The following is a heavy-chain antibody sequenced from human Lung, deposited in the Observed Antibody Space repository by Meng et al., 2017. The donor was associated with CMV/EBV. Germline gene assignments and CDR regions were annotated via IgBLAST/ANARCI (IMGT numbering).Heavy chain of an antibody. J-gene: IGHJ6*02. CDR3: ARAQKSALMTGMGV. Sequence: GGSXRLXCAASGFTFDDYTMYWVRQTPGKGLEWVSAISWNSAIRDYAGSVKGRFIISRDNAKKTLYLQMNTLRIEDTALYYCARAQKSALMTGMGVWGQGTXVTVSS. CDR2: ISWNSAIR. CDR1: GFTFDDYT. V-gene: IGHV3-9*01. D-gene: IGHD3-3*01.